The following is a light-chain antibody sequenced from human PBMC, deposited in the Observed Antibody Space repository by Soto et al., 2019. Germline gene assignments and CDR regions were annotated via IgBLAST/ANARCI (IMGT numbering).Light chain of an antibody. J-gene: IGKJ4*01. CDR3: QERSSWPLS. Sequence: EIVLTQSPATLSLSPGERATLSCRASQSVRNYVIWYQQKPGLAPRLLIYDTSTTATGIPARFSGSGSGTDYTLTITSLEPEDFAVYYCQERSSWPLSFGGGTKVEIK. CDR2: DTS. V-gene: IGKV3-11*01. CDR1: QSVRNY.